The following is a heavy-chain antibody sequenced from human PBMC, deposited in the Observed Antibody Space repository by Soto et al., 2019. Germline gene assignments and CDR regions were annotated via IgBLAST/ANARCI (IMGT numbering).Heavy chain of an antibody. J-gene: IGHJ4*02. CDR1: GGSISSSSYY. V-gene: IGHV4-39*01. CDR3: ARLSGEHYDFWSGYFYSSVGFDY. D-gene: IGHD3-3*01. Sequence: QLQLQESGPGLVKPSETLSLTCTVSGGSISSSSYYWGWIRQPPGKGLEWIGSIYYSGSTYYNPSLKSRVTISVDTSKNQFSLKLSSVTAADTAVYYCARLSGEHYDFWSGYFYSSVGFDYWGQGTLVTVSS. CDR2: IYYSGST.